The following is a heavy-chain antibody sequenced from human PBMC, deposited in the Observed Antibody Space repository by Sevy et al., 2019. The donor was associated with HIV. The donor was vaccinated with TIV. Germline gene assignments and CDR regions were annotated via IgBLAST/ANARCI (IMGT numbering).Heavy chain of an antibody. CDR2: MFHSGNT. Sequence: SETLSLNCTVSGYSISSGYYWGWIRQPPGKGLEWIGSMFHSGNTYYSPSLKSRVTLSADTSKNQFSLKLSSVTAADTAVYYCAGTDYKLFYYYGMDVWGQGTTVTVSS. J-gene: IGHJ6*02. CDR3: AGTDYKLFYYYGMDV. CDR1: GYSISSGYY. D-gene: IGHD4-4*01. V-gene: IGHV4-38-2*02.